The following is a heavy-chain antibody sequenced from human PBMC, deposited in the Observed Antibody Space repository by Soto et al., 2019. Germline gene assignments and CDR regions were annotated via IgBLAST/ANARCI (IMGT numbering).Heavy chain of an antibody. CDR2: ISPYNDDT. CDR1: GYTFNSYG. D-gene: IGHD3-22*01. CDR3: ARGGYYDSSGSRNYHYYGMDV. V-gene: IGHV1-18*01. Sequence: QAQLVQSGAEVKKPGASVRVSCKASGYTFNSYGISWVRQAPGQGLEWLGWISPYNDDTKYAQRLQGRVTMSTDTSSRTAYMDLRSLRSDDTAVYFCARGGYYDSSGSRNYHYYGMDVWGRGTTVTVSS. J-gene: IGHJ6*02.